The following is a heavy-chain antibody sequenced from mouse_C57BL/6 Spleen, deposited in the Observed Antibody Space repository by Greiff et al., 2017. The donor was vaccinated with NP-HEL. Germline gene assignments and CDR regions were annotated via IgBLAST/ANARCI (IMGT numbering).Heavy chain of an antibody. CDR1: GYTFTSYW. J-gene: IGHJ2*01. Sequence: VQLQQPGAELVMPGASVKLSCKASGYTFTSYWMHWVKQRPGQGLEWIGEIDPSDSYTNYNQKFKGKSTLTVDKSSSTAYMQLSSLTSEDSAVYYCARSWDGGFDYWGQGTTLTVSS. CDR3: ARSWDGGFDY. V-gene: IGHV1-69*01. D-gene: IGHD4-1*01. CDR2: IDPSDSYT.